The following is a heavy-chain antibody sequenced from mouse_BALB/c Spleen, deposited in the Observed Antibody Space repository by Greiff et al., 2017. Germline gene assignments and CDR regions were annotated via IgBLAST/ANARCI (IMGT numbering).Heavy chain of an antibody. J-gene: IGHJ2*01. D-gene: IGHD1-2*01. CDR3: ARGATATKSYFDY. Sequence: EVKLVESGGGLVKPGGSLTLSCAASGFAFSSYDMSWVRQTPEKRLEWVAYISSGGGSTYYPDTVKGRFTISRDNAKNTLYLQMSSLKSEDTAMYYCARGATATKSYFDYWGQGTTLTVSS. CDR1: GFAFSSYD. CDR2: ISSGGGST. V-gene: IGHV5-12-1*01.